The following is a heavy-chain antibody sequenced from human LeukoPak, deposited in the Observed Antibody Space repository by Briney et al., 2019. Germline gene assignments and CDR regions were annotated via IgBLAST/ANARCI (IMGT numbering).Heavy chain of an antibody. CDR2: IYSGGST. Sequence: SGGSLRLSCAASGFTFSSYMSWVRQAPGKGPEWVSVIYSGGSTYYADSVKGRFTISRHNSKNTLYLQMNSLRAEDTAVYYCARDSNTQGDWGQGTLVTVSS. CDR3: ARDSNTQGD. J-gene: IGHJ4*02. V-gene: IGHV3-53*04. D-gene: IGHD3-16*01. CDR1: GFTFSSY.